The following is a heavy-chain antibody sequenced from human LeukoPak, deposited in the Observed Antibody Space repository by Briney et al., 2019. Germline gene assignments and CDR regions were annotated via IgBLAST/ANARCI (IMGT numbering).Heavy chain of an antibody. CDR3: ARPYYYDSRIDP. CDR2: MYYDGRT. J-gene: IGHJ5*02. D-gene: IGHD3-22*01. Sequence: PSETLSLTCIVSGGSISGADLYWSWIRQPPGQGLEWIVKMYYDGRTYYNTSLKSRVTMSADTSKNQLTLKLSSVTAADTAVYYCARPYYYDSRIDPWGQGILVTVSS. V-gene: IGHV4-30-4*01. CDR1: GGSISGADLY.